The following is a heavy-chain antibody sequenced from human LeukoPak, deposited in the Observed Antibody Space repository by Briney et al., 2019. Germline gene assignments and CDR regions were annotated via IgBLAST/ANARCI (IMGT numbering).Heavy chain of an antibody. J-gene: IGHJ6*03. CDR3: ARVGITMVRGVILDPNYYYYMDV. CDR2: TSTYNGNT. Sequence: ASMKVSCKASGYTFTSYGISWVRQAPGQGLEWMGWTSTYNGNTNYAQNLQGRVTMTTDTSTSTAYMELRSLRSDDTAVYYCARVGITMVRGVILDPNYYYYMDVWGKGTTVTVSS. V-gene: IGHV1-18*01. CDR1: GYTFTSYG. D-gene: IGHD3-10*01.